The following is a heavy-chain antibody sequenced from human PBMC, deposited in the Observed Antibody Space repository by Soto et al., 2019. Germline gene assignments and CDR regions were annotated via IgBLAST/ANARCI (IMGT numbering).Heavy chain of an antibody. CDR3: AKDGGYGYGFFDY. J-gene: IGHJ4*02. V-gene: IGHV3-30*18. CDR1: GFTFNTYG. CDR2: IAYDGTNT. Sequence: QVQLVESGGGEVQPGRSLRLSCAASGFTFNTYGMHWVRQAPDKGLECVAVIAYDGTNTYYADSVKGRFTISRDNSKNTLYLQMNSLRADDTAVYYCAKDGGYGYGFFDYWGQGTLVTVSS. D-gene: IGHD5-18*01.